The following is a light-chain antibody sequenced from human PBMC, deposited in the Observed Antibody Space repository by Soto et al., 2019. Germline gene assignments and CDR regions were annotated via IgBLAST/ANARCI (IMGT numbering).Light chain of an antibody. CDR1: QSVSSSY. V-gene: IGKV3-20*01. J-gene: IGKJ1*01. CDR3: QQYGSSRT. Sequence: EIVLTQSPGTLSLSPGERATLSCRASQSVSSSYLAWYQQKPGQAPRLLIYGASSRATGIPDRFSDSGSGTDFTLTISRLEPEDFAVYFCQQYGSSRTFGQGTQVEIK. CDR2: GAS.